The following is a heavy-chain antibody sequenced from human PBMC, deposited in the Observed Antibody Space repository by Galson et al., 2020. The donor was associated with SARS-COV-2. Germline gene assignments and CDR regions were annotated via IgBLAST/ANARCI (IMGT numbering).Heavy chain of an antibody. V-gene: IGHV1-24*01. Sequence: ASVKVSCKVSGYTLTELSMHWVRQAPGKGLEWMGGFDPEDGETIYAQKFQGRVTMTEDTSTDTAYMELSSLRSEDTAVYYCATGSPFIAAAGTEEYNWFDPWGQGTLVTVSS. J-gene: IGHJ5*02. D-gene: IGHD6-13*01. CDR3: ATGSPFIAAAGTEEYNWFDP. CDR1: GYTLTELS. CDR2: FDPEDGET.